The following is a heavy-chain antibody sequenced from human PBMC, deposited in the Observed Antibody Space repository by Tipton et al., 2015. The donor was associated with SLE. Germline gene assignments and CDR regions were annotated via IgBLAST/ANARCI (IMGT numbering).Heavy chain of an antibody. J-gene: IGHJ3*02. Sequence: SLRLSCVVSGFTFSGYSMDWVRQAPGKGLEWVSYISSGGITTHYADSVKGRFTISEDNAKNSLYLQMNSLRAEDTAMYYCVRGSGSHAFDIWGQGTMVTVSS. V-gene: IGHV3-48*01. D-gene: IGHD3-10*01. CDR3: VRGSGSHAFDI. CDR2: ISSGGITT. CDR1: GFTFSGYS.